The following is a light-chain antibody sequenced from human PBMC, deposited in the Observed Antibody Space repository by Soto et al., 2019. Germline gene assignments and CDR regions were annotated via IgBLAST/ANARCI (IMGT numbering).Light chain of an antibody. CDR2: GAS. CDR1: QSVSSSY. CDR3: QQYGSSPRT. Sequence: EIVLTQSPGTLSLSPGERATLSCRASQSVSSSYLAWYQQKPGQAPRLLIYGASSRATGIPDRFSDSGSGTDFTLPISRLEPEDFAVYYCQQYGSSPRTFGQGTKLEIK. J-gene: IGKJ2*01. V-gene: IGKV3-20*01.